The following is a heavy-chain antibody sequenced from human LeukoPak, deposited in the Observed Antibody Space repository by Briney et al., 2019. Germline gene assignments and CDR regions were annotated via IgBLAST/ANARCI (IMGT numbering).Heavy chain of an antibody. V-gene: IGHV1-18*01. CDR3: AREDREGYREDAFDI. Sequence: GASVKVSCTASGYTFTSYGISWVRPAPGQGLEWMGWISAYNGNTNYAQKLQGRVTMTTDTSTSTAYMELRSLRSDDTAVYYCAREDREGYREDAFDIWGQGTMVTVSS. CDR2: ISAYNGNT. D-gene: IGHD5-24*01. CDR1: GYTFTSYG. J-gene: IGHJ3*02.